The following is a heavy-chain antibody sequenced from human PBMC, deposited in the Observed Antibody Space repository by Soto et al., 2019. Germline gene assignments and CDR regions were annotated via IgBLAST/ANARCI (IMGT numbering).Heavy chain of an antibody. J-gene: IGHJ2*01. V-gene: IGHV4-39*01. D-gene: IGHD6-13*01. CDR3: AGHYSAAGSNWYFDL. Sequence: SETLSLTCTVSDGSIISSPYYWVWIRQPPGKGLEWIGSIYYSGSTYYNPSLKSRVTISVDTSKNQFSLRLSSVTAADTAVYYCAGHYSAAGSNWYFDLWGRGTLVTVSS. CDR1: DGSIISSPYY. CDR2: IYYSGST.